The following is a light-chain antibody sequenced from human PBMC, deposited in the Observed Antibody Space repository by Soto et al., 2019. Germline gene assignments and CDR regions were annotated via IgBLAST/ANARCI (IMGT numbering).Light chain of an antibody. CDR3: SSYAGKGI. V-gene: IGLV2-8*01. J-gene: IGLJ2*01. CDR1: SSDVGGYNY. Sequence: QSVLTQPPSASGSPGQSVTISCTGTSSDVGGYNYVSWYQHHPGKAPKLIIYEVNKRPSGVPDRFSGSQSGNTASLTVSGLQAEDEADYDCSSYAGKGIFGGGTKLTVL. CDR2: EVN.